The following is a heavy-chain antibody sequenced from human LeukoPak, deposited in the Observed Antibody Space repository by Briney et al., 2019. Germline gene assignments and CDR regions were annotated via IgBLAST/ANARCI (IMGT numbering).Heavy chain of an antibody. CDR3: ARVYFDWSPNAFDI. V-gene: IGHV3-74*01. CDR1: GFTFSSYS. J-gene: IGHJ3*02. CDR2: INSDGSST. D-gene: IGHD3-9*01. Sequence: TGGSLRLSCAASGFTFSSYSMHWVRQAPGKGLVWVSRINSDGSSTSYADSVKGRFTISRDNAKNTLYLQMNSLRAEDTAVYYCARVYFDWSPNAFDIWGQGTMVTVSS.